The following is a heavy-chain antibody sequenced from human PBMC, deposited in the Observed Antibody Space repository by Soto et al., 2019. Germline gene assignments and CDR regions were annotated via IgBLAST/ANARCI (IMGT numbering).Heavy chain of an antibody. CDR2: ISWDGGTT. D-gene: IGHD3-10*01. V-gene: IGHV3-20*01. CDR3: ARRSGDQQVCDF. J-gene: IGHJ4*02. CDR1: GFTIEDHG. Sequence: EMQLVESGGGVARRGGSLRLSCAASGFTIEDHGMSWVRQAPGKGLEWLSDISWDGGTTVYADSVKGRFTVSRNNAKSSLYLQMNSLKPGDTAFYHCARRSGDQQVCDFWGQGTLVTVSS.